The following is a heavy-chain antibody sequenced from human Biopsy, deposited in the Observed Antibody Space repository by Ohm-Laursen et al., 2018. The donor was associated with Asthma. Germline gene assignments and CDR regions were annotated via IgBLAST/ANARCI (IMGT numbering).Heavy chain of an antibody. V-gene: IGHV4-31*03. D-gene: IGHD6-19*01. CDR2: IYYSGST. J-gene: IGHJ6*02. CDR3: ARDGSSVAGTPYGMDV. Sequence: SQTLSLTCSVSGGSISSGGYYWSWIRQHPGKGLEWIGYIYYSGSTYYNPSLKSRVTISVDTSKNQFSLKLSSVTAADTVVYYCARDGSSVAGTPYGMDVWGQGTTVTVSS. CDR1: GGSISSGGYY.